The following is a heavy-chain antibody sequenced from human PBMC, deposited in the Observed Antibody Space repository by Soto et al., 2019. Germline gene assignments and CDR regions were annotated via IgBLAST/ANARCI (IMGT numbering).Heavy chain of an antibody. V-gene: IGHV3-30*18. D-gene: IGHD2-2*01. CDR1: GFNFSDYA. Sequence: QVQLVESGGGVVQPGRSLRLSCAASGFNFSDYAMHWVRQAPGKGLEWAAVITYEGSNKYYADSVKGRFTISRDNSKNTLYLEMNSLRVEDTAVYYCVKDSWYQLLDYWGQGTLVTVSS. CDR2: ITYEGSNK. CDR3: VKDSWYQLLDY. J-gene: IGHJ4*02.